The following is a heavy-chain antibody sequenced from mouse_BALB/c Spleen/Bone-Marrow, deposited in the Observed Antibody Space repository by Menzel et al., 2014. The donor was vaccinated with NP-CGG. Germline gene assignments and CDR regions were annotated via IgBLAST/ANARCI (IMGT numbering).Heavy chain of an antibody. Sequence: EVKLEESGAELVKPGASVKLSCTASGFNIKDTYMHWVKQRPEQGLEWIGRIDPANGNTKYDPKFQGKATITADTSSNTAYLQLSSLTSGDTAVYYCASYVYGYYFDYWGQGTTLTVSS. CDR2: IDPANGNT. J-gene: IGHJ2*01. CDR1: GFNIKDTY. D-gene: IGHD2-2*01. V-gene: IGHV14-3*02. CDR3: ASYVYGYYFDY.